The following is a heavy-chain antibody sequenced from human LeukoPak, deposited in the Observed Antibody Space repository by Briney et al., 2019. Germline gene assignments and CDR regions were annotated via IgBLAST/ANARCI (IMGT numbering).Heavy chain of an antibody. CDR3: ASSRSGWIYFDY. V-gene: IGHV3-30*15. D-gene: IGHD6-19*01. Sequence: GGSLRLSCAASGFTFGSYAMHWVRQAPGKGLEWVAVKSYDGNNKYYADSVKGRFTISRDNSKNTLYLQMSSLRVEDMAVYYCASSRSGWIYFDYWGQGTLVTVSS. J-gene: IGHJ4*02. CDR1: GFTFGSYA. CDR2: KSYDGNNK.